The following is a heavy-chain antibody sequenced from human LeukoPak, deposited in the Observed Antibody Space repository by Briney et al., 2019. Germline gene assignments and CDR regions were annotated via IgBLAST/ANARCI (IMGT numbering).Heavy chain of an antibody. CDR1: GFTVSSNY. Sequence: GGSLRLSCAASGFTVSSNYMSWVRQAPGKGLEWVSVIYSGGSTYYADSVKGRFTISRDNSKNTLYLQMDSLRAEDTAVYYCARGPLGSSGYYYFDYWGQGTLVTVSS. CDR3: ARGPLGSSGYYYFDY. V-gene: IGHV3-66*01. D-gene: IGHD3-22*01. J-gene: IGHJ4*02. CDR2: IYSGGST.